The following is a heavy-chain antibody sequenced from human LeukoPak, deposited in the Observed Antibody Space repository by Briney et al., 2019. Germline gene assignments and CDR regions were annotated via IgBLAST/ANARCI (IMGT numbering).Heavy chain of an antibody. CDR2: IHHSGTT. CDR3: LSAYGDHIYGDH. J-gene: IGHJ4*02. V-gene: IGHV4-4*02. D-gene: IGHD4-17*01. Sequence: SETLSLTCAVSGGSISSDIWWSWVRQPPGKGLEWIGEIHHSGTTAFKPSLKSRVIMSVDTSTNHFSPKLSSVTAADTAVYYCLSAYGDHIYGDHWGQGTLVIVSS. CDR1: GGSISSDIW.